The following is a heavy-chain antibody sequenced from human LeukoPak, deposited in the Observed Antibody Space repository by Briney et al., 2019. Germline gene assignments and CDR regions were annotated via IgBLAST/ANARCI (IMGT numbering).Heavy chain of an antibody. J-gene: IGHJ4*02. CDR1: GFTFSSYG. CDR3: AKDVKVGAHYFDY. Sequence: GRSLRLSCAASGFTFSSYGMHWVRQAPGKGLGWVAVISYDGSNKYYADSVKGRFTISRDNSKNTLYLQMNSLRAEDTAVYYCAKDVKVGAHYFDYWGQGTLVTVSS. V-gene: IGHV3-30*18. CDR2: ISYDGSNK. D-gene: IGHD1-26*01.